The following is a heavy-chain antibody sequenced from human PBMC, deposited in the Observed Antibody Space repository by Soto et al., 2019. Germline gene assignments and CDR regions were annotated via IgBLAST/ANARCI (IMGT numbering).Heavy chain of an antibody. CDR2: MNPNRGNT. CDR3: ARVHGGKVPYYYYYYGMDV. CDR1: GYTFTSYD. Sequence: ASVKVSCKASGYTFTSYDINWVRQATGQGREWMGWMNPNRGNTGYAQKFQGRVTMTRNTSISTAYMELRSLRSEDTAVYYRARVHGGKVPYYYYYYGMDVWGQGTTVTVSS. D-gene: IGHD2-15*01. V-gene: IGHV1-8*01. J-gene: IGHJ6*02.